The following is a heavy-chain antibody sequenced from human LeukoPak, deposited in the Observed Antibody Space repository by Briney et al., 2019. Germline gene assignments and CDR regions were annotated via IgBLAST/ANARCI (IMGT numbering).Heavy chain of an antibody. J-gene: IGHJ3*02. CDR1: GGSVSSGSYY. CDR3: ARAPPSITEGGAFDI. D-gene: IGHD1-14*01. Sequence: SETLSLTCTVSGGSVSSGSYYWSWIRQPPGKGLEWIGSIYYSGSTYYNPSLKSRVTISVDTSKNQFSLKLSSVTAADTAVYYCARAPPSITEGGAFDIWGQGTMVTVSS. CDR2: IYYSGST. V-gene: IGHV4-39*01.